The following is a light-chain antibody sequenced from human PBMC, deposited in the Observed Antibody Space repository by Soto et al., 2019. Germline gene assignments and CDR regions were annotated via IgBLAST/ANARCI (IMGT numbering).Light chain of an antibody. CDR1: SGDVGGYNY. CDR2: DVS. V-gene: IGLV2-11*01. Sequence: QSALTQPRSVSGSPGQSVTISCTGTSGDVGGYNYVSWYQEHPGKAPKLMIYDVSKRPSGVPDRFSGSKSGNTASLTISGLQAEDEADYYCCSYAGSYTHYVFGTGTKVTVI. J-gene: IGLJ1*01. CDR3: CSYAGSYTHYV.